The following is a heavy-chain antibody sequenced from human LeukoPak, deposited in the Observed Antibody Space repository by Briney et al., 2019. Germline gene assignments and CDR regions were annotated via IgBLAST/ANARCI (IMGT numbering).Heavy chain of an antibody. D-gene: IGHD2/OR15-2a*01. Sequence: PGGSLRLSCAASGFTFSTYSMNWVLQAPGKGLEWVASISANSWYIYYADSLKGRFTISRDNAKNSLHLQMNSLRVEDTAVYYCATLESWTEYDLYIGYWGQGTLVAVSS. CDR3: ATLESWTEYDLYIGY. CDR1: GFTFSTYS. V-gene: IGHV3-21*01. CDR2: ISANSWYI. J-gene: IGHJ4*02.